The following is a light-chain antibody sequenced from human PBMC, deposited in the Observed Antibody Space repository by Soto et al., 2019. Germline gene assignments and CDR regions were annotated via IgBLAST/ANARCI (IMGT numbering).Light chain of an antibody. CDR3: QMYNNWVGT. Sequence: IFMTQSPAILSVSPGERATLSCRANQSISSNLAWYQQKPGQAPRLLIYGAATRATGIPARFSGSGSGTDFTLTINSMQSEHFAVYYCQMYNNWVGTFGGGTKVDIK. CDR1: QSISSN. CDR2: GAA. J-gene: IGKJ4*01. V-gene: IGKV3-15*01.